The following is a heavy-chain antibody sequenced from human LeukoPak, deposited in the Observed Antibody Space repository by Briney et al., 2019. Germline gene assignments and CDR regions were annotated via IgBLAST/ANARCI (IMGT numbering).Heavy chain of an antibody. D-gene: IGHD5-12*01. CDR3: VNSGYDSFSLDY. J-gene: IGHJ4*02. CDR1: GGSISSSSYY. V-gene: IGHV4-39*07. Sequence: SETLSLTCTVSGGSISSSSYYWGWIRQPPGKGLEWIGSIYYSGSTYYNPSLKSRVTISVDTSKNQFSLKLSSVTAADTAVYYCVNSGYDSFSLDYWGQGTLVTVSS. CDR2: IYYSGST.